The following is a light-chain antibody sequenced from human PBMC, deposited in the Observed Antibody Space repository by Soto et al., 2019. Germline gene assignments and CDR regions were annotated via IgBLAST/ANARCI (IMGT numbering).Light chain of an antibody. Sequence: EIVLTQSPATLSFSPAERVARSCMASQSVSNSLAWYQQKPGQPPRLLIYDVSNRATGTPARFSGSGSGTDFTLTITSLEPEDFAVYFCHQRYNWPRVTFGQGTRLEIK. CDR2: DVS. J-gene: IGKJ5*01. CDR3: HQRYNWPRVT. V-gene: IGKV3-11*01. CDR1: QSVSNS.